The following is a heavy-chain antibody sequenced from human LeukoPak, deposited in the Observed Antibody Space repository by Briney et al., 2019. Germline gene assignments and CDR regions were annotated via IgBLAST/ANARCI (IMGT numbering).Heavy chain of an antibody. D-gene: IGHD1-26*01. CDR3: AREQSEGSTIYFDY. Sequence: GGSLRLSCAASGFTFSSYAMHWVRQAPGKGLEYVSAISSNGGSTYYANSVKGRFTISRDNSKNTLYLQMGSLRAEDMAVYYCAREQSEGSTIYFDYWGQGTLVTVSS. V-gene: IGHV3-64*01. CDR2: ISSNGGST. J-gene: IGHJ4*02. CDR1: GFTFSSYA.